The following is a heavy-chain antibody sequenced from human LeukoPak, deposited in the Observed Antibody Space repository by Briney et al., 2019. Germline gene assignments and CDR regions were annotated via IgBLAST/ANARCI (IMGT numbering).Heavy chain of an antibody. CDR1: GGSISSYY. CDR2: IYTSGST. CDR3: ARDSRVILGGWFDP. J-gene: IGHJ5*02. D-gene: IGHD3-16*01. V-gene: IGHV4-4*07. Sequence: SETLSLTCTVSGGSISSYYWSWIRQPAGKGLEWIGRIYTSGSTNYNPSLKSRVTMSVDTSKSQFSLKLSSVTAADTAVYYCARDSRVILGGWFDPWGQGTLVTVSS.